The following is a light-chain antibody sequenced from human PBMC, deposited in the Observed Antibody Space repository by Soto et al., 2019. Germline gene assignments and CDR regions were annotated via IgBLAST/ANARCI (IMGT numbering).Light chain of an antibody. CDR1: SSDVGGYNY. CDR2: EVS. Sequence: QSALTQPPSASGSPGQSVTISCTGTSSDVGGYNYVSWYQQHPGKAPKLMIYEVSQRPSGVPDRFSGSKSGNTASLTVSGLQAEDEADYYCNSYAGSNNVFGNGTKVTVL. V-gene: IGLV2-8*01. J-gene: IGLJ1*01. CDR3: NSYAGSNNV.